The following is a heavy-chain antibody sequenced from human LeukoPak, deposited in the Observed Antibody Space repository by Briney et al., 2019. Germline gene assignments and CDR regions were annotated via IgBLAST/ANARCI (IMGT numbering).Heavy chain of an antibody. V-gene: IGHV1-69*05. CDR3: AREAGGTSYFDY. J-gene: IGHJ4*02. CDR1: GGTFSSYA. Sequence: ASVKVSCKASGGTFSSYAISWVRQAPGQGLEWMGGIIPIFGTANYAQKFQGRVTITTDESTSTAYMELSRLRSDDTAVYYCAREAGGTSYFDYWGQGTLVTVSS. D-gene: IGHD3-16*01. CDR2: IIPIFGTA.